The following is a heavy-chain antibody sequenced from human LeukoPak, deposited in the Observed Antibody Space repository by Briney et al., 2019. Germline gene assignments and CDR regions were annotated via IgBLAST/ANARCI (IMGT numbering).Heavy chain of an antibody. CDR2: ISGSGGST. D-gene: IGHD6-13*01. V-gene: IGHV3-23*01. J-gene: IGHJ5*02. CDR3: AKVGSSSPYGDWFDP. Sequence: PGGSLRLSCAASGFTFDDYGMSWVRQAPGKGLEWVSAISGSGGSTYYADSVKGRFTISRDNSKNTLYLQMNSLRAEDTAVYYCAKVGSSSPYGDWFDPWGQGTLVTVSS. CDR1: GFTFDDYG.